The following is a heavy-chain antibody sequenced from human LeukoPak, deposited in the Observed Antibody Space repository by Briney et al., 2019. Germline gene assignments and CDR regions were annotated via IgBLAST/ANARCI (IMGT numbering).Heavy chain of an antibody. D-gene: IGHD3-3*01. CDR3: ARAGYDFWSGYYWLDY. J-gene: IGHJ4*02. V-gene: IGHV3-33*08. CDR2: IWYDGSNK. CDR1: GFTFSSYG. Sequence: PGRSLRLSCAASGFTFSSYGMHWVRQAPGKGLEWVAVIWYDGSNKYYADSVEGRFTISRDNSKNTLYLQMNSLRAEDTAVYYCARAGYDFWSGYYWLDYWGQGTLVTVSS.